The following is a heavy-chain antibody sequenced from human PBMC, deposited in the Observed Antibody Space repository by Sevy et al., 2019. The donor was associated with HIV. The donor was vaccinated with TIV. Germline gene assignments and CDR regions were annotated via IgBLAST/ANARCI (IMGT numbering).Heavy chain of an antibody. CDR1: GFTVSSNY. CDR2: IYSGGST. CDR3: ARGWGDRSGYYPLDY. D-gene: IGHD3-22*01. V-gene: IGHV3-66*01. Sequence: GGSLRLSCAASGFTVSSNYMSWVRQAPGKGLQSVSVIYSGGSTYYADSVKGRFTISRDNSKNTLYLQMNSLRAEDTAVYYCARGWGDRSGYYPLDYWGQGTLVTVSS. J-gene: IGHJ4*02.